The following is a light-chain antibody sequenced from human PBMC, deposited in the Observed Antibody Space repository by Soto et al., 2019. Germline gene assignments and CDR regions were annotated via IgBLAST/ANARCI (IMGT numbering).Light chain of an antibody. CDR3: QQCSNWPPYT. CDR1: QSVSSY. CDR2: DAS. Sequence: EIVLTQSPATLSLSPGERATLSCRASQSVSSYLAWYQQKTGQAPRLLIYDASNRATGSPARFSGSGSGTDFTLTISSLEPEDIAVYYCQQCSNWPPYTFGQGTKLEIK. J-gene: IGKJ2*01. V-gene: IGKV3-11*01.